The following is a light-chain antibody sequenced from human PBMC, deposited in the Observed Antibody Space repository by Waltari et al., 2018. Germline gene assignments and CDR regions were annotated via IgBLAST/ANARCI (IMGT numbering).Light chain of an antibody. CDR2: EIN. J-gene: IGLJ2*01. V-gene: IGLV2-11*01. CDR1: SSDVGGYNS. CDR3: CSYAGSYTFGV. Sequence: QSALTQPRSVSGSPGQSVTIPCTGTSSDVGGYNSVSWYQQLPGKAPNLIIYEINKRPSGVPDRFSGSKSGNTASLTISGLQAEDEADYYCCSYAGSYTFGVFGGGTKVTVL.